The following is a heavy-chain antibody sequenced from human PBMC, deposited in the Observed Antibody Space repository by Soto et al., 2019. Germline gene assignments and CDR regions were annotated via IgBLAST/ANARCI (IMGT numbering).Heavy chain of an antibody. J-gene: IGHJ6*02. CDR3: ARDRCTTDKCYTHHFDV. D-gene: IGHD2-8*01. Sequence: QVQLVQSGGEVTKPGASVKVSCTSSGYTFTSYGVSWVRQAPGQGLEWLGWISVYTGNTKQAQKFQDRDTLTTEASTGTASLELRSLRSDDTAVYYCARDRCTTDKCYTHHFDVWGQGTTVTVSS. V-gene: IGHV1-18*04. CDR2: ISVYTGNT. CDR1: GYTFTSYG.